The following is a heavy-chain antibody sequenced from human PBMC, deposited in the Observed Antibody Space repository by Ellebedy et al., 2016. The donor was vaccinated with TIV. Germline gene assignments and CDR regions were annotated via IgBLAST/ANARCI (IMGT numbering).Heavy chain of an antibody. V-gene: IGHV3-7*03. D-gene: IGHD2-21*02. Sequence: GESLKISCAASGFSFSSYWMSWVRQAPGKGLEWVASIKQEGYEKRYVDSVKGRFTISRDNSKNTLYLQMNSLRAEDTAVYYCAKYHPVVTTVQGFFHSWGQGTLVTVSS. CDR3: AKYHPVVTTVQGFFHS. CDR2: IKQEGYEK. CDR1: GFSFSSYW. J-gene: IGHJ4*02.